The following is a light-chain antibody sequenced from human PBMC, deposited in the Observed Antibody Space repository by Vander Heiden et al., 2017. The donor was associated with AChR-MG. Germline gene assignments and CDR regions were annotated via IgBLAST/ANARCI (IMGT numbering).Light chain of an antibody. CDR1: QDISNY. CDR3: QQHDNRPPIT. V-gene: IGKV1-33*01. J-gene: IGKJ3*01. CDR2: DAS. Sequence: DIQMTQSPSSLSASVGDRVTITCQASQDISNYLNWYQQKPGKAPKLLIYDASNLQTGVPSRFSGSGYGTDFTFTISSRQPEEIAAYYCQQHDNRPPITFGHGTKVDIK.